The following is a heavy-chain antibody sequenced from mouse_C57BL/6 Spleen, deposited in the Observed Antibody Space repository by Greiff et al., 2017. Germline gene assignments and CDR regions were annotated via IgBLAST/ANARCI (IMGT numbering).Heavy chain of an antibody. CDR2: ISSGGDYI. J-gene: IGHJ2*01. CDR1: GFTFSSYA. D-gene: IGHD3-3*01. Sequence: EVNVVESGEGLVKPGGSLKLSCAASGFTFSSYAMSWVRQTPEKRLEWVAYISSGGDYIYYADTVKGRFTISRDNARNTLYLQMSSLKSEDTAMYYCTRDTLGYFDYWGQGTTLTVSS. CDR3: TRDTLGYFDY. V-gene: IGHV5-9-1*02.